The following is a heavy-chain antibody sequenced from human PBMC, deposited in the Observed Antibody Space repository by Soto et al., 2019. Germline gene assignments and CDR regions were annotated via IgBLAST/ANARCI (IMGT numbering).Heavy chain of an antibody. CDR2: INAGNGNT. CDR3: ASDMGFGRSDY. V-gene: IGHV1-3*01. Sequence: GSSVKVSCKASGYTFTSYAMDWGRQAPGQRLEWMGWINAGNGNTKYSQKFQGRVTITRDTSASTAYMELSSLRSEDTAVYYCASDMGFGRSDYWGQGTLVIVSS. J-gene: IGHJ4*02. D-gene: IGHD3-10*01. CDR1: GYTFTSYA.